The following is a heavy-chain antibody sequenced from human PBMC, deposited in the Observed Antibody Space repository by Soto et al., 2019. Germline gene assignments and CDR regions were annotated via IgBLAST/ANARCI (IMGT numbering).Heavy chain of an antibody. CDR3: ARPRMFSGAHHDY. Sequence: QVHLVQSGAVVENPGASVKVSCKASGYTFTNFGINWVRQAPGQGLEWMGWITPYNGNANYPQKHQDRLTITTDTSTNTAYLELRSLRSDDTAVYFCARPRMFSGAHHDYWGQGTRVTVSS. J-gene: IGHJ4*02. CDR2: ITPYNGNA. D-gene: IGHD1-26*01. V-gene: IGHV1-18*04. CDR1: GYTFTNFG.